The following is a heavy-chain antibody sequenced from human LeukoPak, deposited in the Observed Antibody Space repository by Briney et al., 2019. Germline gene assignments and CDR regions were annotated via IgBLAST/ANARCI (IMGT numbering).Heavy chain of an antibody. CDR2: IIPILGIA. J-gene: IGHJ6*02. CDR3: ARDFTYYYGSGSYYDLVD. CDR1: GGTFSSYA. Sequence: GASVKVSCKASGGTFSSYAISWVRQAPGQGLEWMGRIIPILGIANSAQKFQGRVTITADKSTSTAYMELSSLRSEDTAVYYCARDFTYYYGSGSYYDLVDWGQGTTVTVSS. D-gene: IGHD3-10*01. V-gene: IGHV1-69*04.